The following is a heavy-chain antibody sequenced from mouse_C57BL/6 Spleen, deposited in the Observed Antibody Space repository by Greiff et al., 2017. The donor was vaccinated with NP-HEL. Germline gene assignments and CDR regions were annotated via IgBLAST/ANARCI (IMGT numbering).Heavy chain of an antibody. CDR3: ARWRSSGYAMDY. V-gene: IGHV1-4*01. CDR2: INPSSGYT. D-gene: IGHD3-2*02. Sequence: VQLQQSGAELARPGASVKMSCKASGYTFTSYTMHWVKQRPGQGLEWIGYINPSSGYTKYNQKFKDKATLTADKSSSTAYMQLSSLTSEDSAVYYWARWRSSGYAMDYWGQGTSVTVSS. J-gene: IGHJ4*01. CDR1: GYTFTSYT.